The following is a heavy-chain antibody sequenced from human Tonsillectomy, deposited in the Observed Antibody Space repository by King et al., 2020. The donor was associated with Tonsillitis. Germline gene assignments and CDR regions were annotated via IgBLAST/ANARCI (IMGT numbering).Heavy chain of an antibody. CDR3: ARERGGWYYFDY. J-gene: IGHJ4*02. V-gene: IGHV1-69*01. Sequence: QLVQSGAEVKKPGSSVKVSCKASGDTFSSYTISWVRQAPGQGLEWMRGIIPIFGTPNYAQKFQGRVTITADESTSTAYMELSSLRSEDTAVYFCARERGGWYYFDYWGQGTLVTVSS. CDR2: IIPIFGTP. D-gene: IGHD6-19*01. CDR1: GDTFSSYT.